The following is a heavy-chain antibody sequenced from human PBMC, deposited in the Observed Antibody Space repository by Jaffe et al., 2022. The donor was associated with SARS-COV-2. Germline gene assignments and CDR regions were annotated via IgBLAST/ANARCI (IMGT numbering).Heavy chain of an antibody. CDR1: GFTFSSYA. CDR3: ATPYGSGSYYKASLDY. D-gene: IGHD3-10*01. Sequence: EVQLVESGGGLVQPGGSLRLSCAASGFTFSSYAMSWVRQAPGKGLEWVSAISGSGGSTYYADSVKGRFTISRDNSKNTLYLQMNSLRAEDTAVYYCATPYGSGSYYKASLDYWGQGTLVTVSS. V-gene: IGHV3-23*04. CDR2: ISGSGGST. J-gene: IGHJ4*02.